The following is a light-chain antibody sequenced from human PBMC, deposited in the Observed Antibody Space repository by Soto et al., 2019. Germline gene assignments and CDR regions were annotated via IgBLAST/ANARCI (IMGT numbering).Light chain of an antibody. V-gene: IGLV2-14*03. J-gene: IGLJ3*02. CDR1: SSDVGGYNY. CDR2: DVS. CDR3: SSYASNSPEV. Sequence: QSALTQPASVSGSPGQSITISCTGTSSDVGGYNYVSWYQQHPGKAPKLMIFDVSNRPSGISYRFSGSKSGNTASLTISGLQAEDEADYYCSSYASNSPEVFGGGTKLTVL.